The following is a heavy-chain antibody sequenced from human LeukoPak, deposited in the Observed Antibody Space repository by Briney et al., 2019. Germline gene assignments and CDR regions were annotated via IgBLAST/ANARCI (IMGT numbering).Heavy chain of an antibody. D-gene: IGHD3-9*01. J-gene: IGHJ4*02. CDR1: GGSISSGSHY. Sequence: SETLSLTCTVSGGSISSGSHYWSWIRQPAGKGLEWIGRIYTTGTIDYNPSLKSRVTISFDTSQNQFSLSLNSVTAADTAVYYCAGMSSYDVLTGYYRPHYFHYWGQGTLVTVSS. V-gene: IGHV4-61*02. CDR3: AGMSSYDVLTGYYRPHYFHY. CDR2: IYTTGTI.